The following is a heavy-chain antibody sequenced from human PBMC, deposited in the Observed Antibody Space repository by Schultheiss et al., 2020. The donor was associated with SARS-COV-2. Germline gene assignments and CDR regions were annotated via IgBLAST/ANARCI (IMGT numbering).Heavy chain of an antibody. CDR1: GGSISSYY. CDR2: IYTSGST. V-gene: IGHV4-4*07. J-gene: IGHJ4*02. CDR3: ARLNLDIVVVPAAIAGFDY. D-gene: IGHD2-2*03. Sequence: SQTLSLTCTVSGGSISSYYWSWIRQPAGKGLEWIGRIYTSGSTNYNPSLKSRVTISVDTSKNQFSLKLSSVTAADTAVYYCARLNLDIVVVPAAIAGFDYWGQGTLVTVSS.